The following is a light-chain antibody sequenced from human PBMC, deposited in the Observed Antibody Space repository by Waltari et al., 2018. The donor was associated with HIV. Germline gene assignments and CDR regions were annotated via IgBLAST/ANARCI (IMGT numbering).Light chain of an antibody. CDR2: DDS. J-gene: IGLJ2*01. CDR1: NIGSKS. V-gene: IGLV3-21*02. CDR3: QGWHSSNDHPDVV. Sequence: SYVLTQPPSVSVAPGQTARITCGGNNIGSKSVHWYQQKPGQAPVRVVYDDSDRPSGSPGRISGSNSGNAATLTSSRVEAGDEADYYCQGWHSSNDHPDVVFGGGTKLTVL.